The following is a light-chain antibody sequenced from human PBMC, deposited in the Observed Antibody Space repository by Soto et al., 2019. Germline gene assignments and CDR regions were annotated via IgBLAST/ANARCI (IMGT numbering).Light chain of an antibody. Sequence: EIVMTQSPATLSVSPGVRATLSCRASQSISDTLAWYQQKPGQAPRLLIYGASRRATSFPARFSGSGSGTYFTLTISRLEPEYFAVYYCQKYGSPRTFGQGTQVDI. CDR3: QKYGSPRT. CDR1: QSISDT. J-gene: IGKJ1*01. CDR2: GAS. V-gene: IGKV3-20*01.